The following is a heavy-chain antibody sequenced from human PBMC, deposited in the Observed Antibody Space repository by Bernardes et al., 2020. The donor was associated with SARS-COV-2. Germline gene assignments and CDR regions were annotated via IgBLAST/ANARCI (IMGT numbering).Heavy chain of an antibody. CDR1: GYTLTELS. V-gene: IGHV1-24*01. Sequence: ASVKDSCKVSGYTLTELSMHWVRQAPGKGLEWMGGFDPEDGETIYAQKFQGRVTMTEDTSTDTAYMELSSLRSEDTAVYYCATGPPYNWNYWFDPWGQGTLVTVSS. CDR2: FDPEDGET. CDR3: ATGPPYNWNYWFDP. J-gene: IGHJ5*02. D-gene: IGHD1-7*01.